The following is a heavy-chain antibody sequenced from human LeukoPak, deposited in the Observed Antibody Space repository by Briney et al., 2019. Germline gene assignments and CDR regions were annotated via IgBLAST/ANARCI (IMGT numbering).Heavy chain of an antibody. Sequence: PSETLSLTCTVSGGSISSYYWSWIRQPPGKGLEWIGYIYYSGSTNYNPSLKSRVTISVDTSKNQSSLKLSSVTAADTAVYYCASVRYSSGLVAIDCWGQGTLVTVSS. D-gene: IGHD6-19*01. CDR2: IYYSGST. J-gene: IGHJ4*02. CDR3: ASVRYSSGLVAIDC. V-gene: IGHV4-59*08. CDR1: GGSISSYY.